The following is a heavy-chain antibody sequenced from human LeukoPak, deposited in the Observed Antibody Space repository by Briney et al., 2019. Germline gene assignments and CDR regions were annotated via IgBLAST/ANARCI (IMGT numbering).Heavy chain of an antibody. CDR2: IYYSGST. V-gene: IGHV4-31*03. CDR1: GDSISIGGYY. D-gene: IGHD3-10*01. J-gene: IGHJ5*02. CDR3: ARGPMVRGVYYFDT. Sequence: TLSLTCTVSGDSISIGGYYGSSVRQHPGNGLELIGYIYYSGSTYYNPSLKSRVTISVDTCKNQFSLKLSSVTAADTAVYYCARGPMVRGVYYFDTWGQGTLVTVSS.